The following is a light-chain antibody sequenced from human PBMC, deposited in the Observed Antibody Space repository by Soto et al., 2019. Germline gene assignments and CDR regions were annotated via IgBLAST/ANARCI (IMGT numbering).Light chain of an antibody. Sequence: EIVWTQSPGTLSLSPGDRATLSCRASQSVSNSYLAWYQQKPGQAPRLLIYGASSRATGLPDRFSGSGSGTDFTLTISRLEPEDFAVYYCQQYGSAPRTFGQGTKVEVK. CDR3: QQYGSAPRT. CDR2: GAS. V-gene: IGKV3-20*01. J-gene: IGKJ1*01. CDR1: QSVSNSY.